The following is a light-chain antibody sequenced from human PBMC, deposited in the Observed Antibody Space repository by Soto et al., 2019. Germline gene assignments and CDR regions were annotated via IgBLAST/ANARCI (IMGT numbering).Light chain of an antibody. CDR1: SSDVDGYNY. CDR3: SSYTSSNTFYV. Sequence: QSALTQPASVSGSPGQSITITCTGTSSDVDGYNYVSWYQQYLGKAPKLIIYEVSNRPSGVSNRFSGSKSGNTASLTISGLQAEDEADYCCSSYTSSNTFYVFGPGTKLTVL. CDR2: EVS. J-gene: IGLJ1*01. V-gene: IGLV2-14*01.